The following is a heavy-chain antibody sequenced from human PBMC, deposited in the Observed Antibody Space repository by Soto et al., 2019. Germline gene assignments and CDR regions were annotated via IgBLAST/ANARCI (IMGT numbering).Heavy chain of an antibody. D-gene: IGHD3-3*01. Sequence: SVKVSCKASGYTFTSYAMHWVRQAPGQRLEWMGWINAGNGNTKYSQKFQGRVTITRDTSASTAYMELSSLRSEDTAVYYCARTYYDFWSGTNPRSGSFDYWGQGTLVTV. V-gene: IGHV1-3*01. CDR2: INAGNGNT. CDR1: GYTFTSYA. J-gene: IGHJ4*02. CDR3: ARTYYDFWSGTNPRSGSFDY.